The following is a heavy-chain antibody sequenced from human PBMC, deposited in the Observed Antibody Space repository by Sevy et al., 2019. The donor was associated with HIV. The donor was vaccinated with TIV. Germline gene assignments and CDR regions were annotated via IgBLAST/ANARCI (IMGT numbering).Heavy chain of an antibody. CDR3: ALERLSSDVAEYFQN. CDR2: ISFDATNK. J-gene: IGHJ1*01. Sequence: GGSLRLSCAASGFTFNRYSMHWVRQAPGKGLEWVATISFDATNKYYPDSVKGRFTISRDNFQNSLFLQMDSLRAEDTAVYYCALERLSSDVAEYFQNWGQGTLVTVSS. V-gene: IGHV3-30-3*01. CDR1: GFTFNRYS. D-gene: IGHD1-1*01.